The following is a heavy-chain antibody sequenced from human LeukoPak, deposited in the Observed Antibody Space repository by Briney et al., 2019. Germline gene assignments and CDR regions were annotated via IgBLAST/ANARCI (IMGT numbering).Heavy chain of an antibody. CDR3: AREFYYYDSSGDNWFDP. J-gene: IGHJ5*02. V-gene: IGHV4-4*07. Sequence: PSETLPLTCSVSGVSISSYYWTWIRLPAGKGLGWIGRIYSGGSANYNPSLKSRVTMSVDTSKNQFSLRLTSVTAADTAVYYCAREFYYYDSSGDNWFDPWGQGTLVTVSS. CDR1: GVSISSYY. D-gene: IGHD3-22*01. CDR2: IYSGGSA.